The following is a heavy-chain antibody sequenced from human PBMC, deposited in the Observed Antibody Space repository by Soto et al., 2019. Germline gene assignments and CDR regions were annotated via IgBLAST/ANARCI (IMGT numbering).Heavy chain of an antibody. CDR3: AGREIQGPIDY. V-gene: IGHV1-3*01. CDR1: GYTFTNYA. J-gene: IGHJ4*02. D-gene: IGHD1-26*01. CDR2: INAGNGNT. Sequence: GASVKVSCKASGYTFTNYAMHWVRQAPGQRLEWMGWINAGNGNTKYSQKFQGRVTITRDTSASTAYMELSSLRSEDTAVYYCAGREIQGPIDYWGQGTLVTVSS.